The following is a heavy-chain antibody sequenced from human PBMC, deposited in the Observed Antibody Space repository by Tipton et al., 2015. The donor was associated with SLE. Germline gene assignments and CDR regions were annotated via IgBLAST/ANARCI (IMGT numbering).Heavy chain of an antibody. J-gene: IGHJ4*02. V-gene: IGHV4-59*01. Sequence: LRLSCSVYGGSFSGYNWNWIRQPPGKGLEWIGYIYYSGSTNYNPSLKSRVTISVDTSKNQFSLKLSSVTAADTAVYYCARGGLYWLDWGQGTLVTVSS. CDR2: IYYSGST. D-gene: IGHD2-8*02. CDR3: ARGGLYWLD. CDR1: GGSFSGYN.